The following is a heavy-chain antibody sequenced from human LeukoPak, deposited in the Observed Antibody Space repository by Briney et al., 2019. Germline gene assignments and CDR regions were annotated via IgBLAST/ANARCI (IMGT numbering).Heavy chain of an antibody. CDR3: AKVSVAGYDSGAHFDH. J-gene: IGHJ4*02. CDR2: ISGSGGST. D-gene: IGHD3-22*01. Sequence: PGGSLRLSCAASGLIFSSYAMSWVRQAPGKGLEWVSTISGSGGSTYYADSVKGRFTISRDNSKNTVYLQMNSLRAEDTAVYYCAKVSVAGYDSGAHFDHWGPGTPVTVSS. CDR1: GLIFSSYA. V-gene: IGHV3-23*01.